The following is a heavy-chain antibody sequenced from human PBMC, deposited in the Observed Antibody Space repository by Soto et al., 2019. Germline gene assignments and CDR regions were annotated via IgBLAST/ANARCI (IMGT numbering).Heavy chain of an antibody. CDR2: INPNSGGT. D-gene: IGHD3-10*01. CDR3: AREFSSRVVRGVILSGYFDY. Sequence: ASVKVSCKASGYTFTGYYMHWVRQAPGQGLEWMGWINPNSGGTNYAQKFQGWVTMTRDTSISTAYMELSRLRSDDTAVYYCAREFSSRVVRGVILSGYFDYWGQGTLVTVSS. V-gene: IGHV1-2*04. CDR1: GYTFTGYY. J-gene: IGHJ4*02.